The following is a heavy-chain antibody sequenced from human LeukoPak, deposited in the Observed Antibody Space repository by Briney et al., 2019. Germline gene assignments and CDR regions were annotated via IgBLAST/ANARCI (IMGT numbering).Heavy chain of an antibody. Sequence: GGSLRLSCAASGFTFSSYSINWVRQAPGKGLEWVSSISSSSSYIYYADSVKGRFTISRDNAKNSLYLQMNSLRAEDTAVYYCARETSSGWYLDYWGQGTLVTVSS. CDR3: ARETSSGWYLDY. J-gene: IGHJ4*02. D-gene: IGHD6-19*01. CDR2: ISSSSSYI. CDR1: GFTFSSYS. V-gene: IGHV3-21*01.